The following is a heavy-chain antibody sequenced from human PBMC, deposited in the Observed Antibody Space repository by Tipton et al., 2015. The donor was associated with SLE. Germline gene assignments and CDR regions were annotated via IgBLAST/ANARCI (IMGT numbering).Heavy chain of an antibody. D-gene: IGHD3-10*01. V-gene: IGHV4-59*01. Sequence: TLSLTCNVSGDSISPYYWSWIRQPPGKGLEWIAYVYYSGITKYNPSLKSRVTISLDTSKKQFSLTLTSVTAADTAVYYCARDVMGRTTTDRGTYQYYYYMDFWGKGTTVTVS. CDR2: VYYSGIT. CDR3: ARDVMGRTTTDRGTYQYYYYMDF. CDR1: GDSISPYY. J-gene: IGHJ6*03.